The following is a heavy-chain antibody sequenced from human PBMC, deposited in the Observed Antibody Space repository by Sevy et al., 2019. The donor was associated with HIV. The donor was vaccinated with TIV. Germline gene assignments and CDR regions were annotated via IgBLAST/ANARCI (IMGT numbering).Heavy chain of an antibody. CDR3: SRGGSEGSVAQPDAVDS. J-gene: IGHJ3*02. Sequence: GGSLRLSCTASGFTIGEYAMSWFRQAPGKGLEWVGFIRSKTYGRTTEYAASVKGRFTITRDDSKSIAYLQMNSLKTEDTARYYCSRGGSEGSVAQPDAVDSGGQGTMITVS. CDR1: GFTIGEYA. CDR2: IRSKTYGRTT. D-gene: IGHD6-19*01. V-gene: IGHV3-49*03.